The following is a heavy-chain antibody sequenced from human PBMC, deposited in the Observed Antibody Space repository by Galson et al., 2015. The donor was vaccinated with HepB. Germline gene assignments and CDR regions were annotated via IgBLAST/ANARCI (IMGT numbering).Heavy chain of an antibody. D-gene: IGHD5-18*01. Sequence: SLRLSCAASGFAFDTHAMNWVRQAPGRGLEWISGIRGNGDSTFYADSVKGRFTVSRDNSNNMLYLQMNSLRAEDAGLYLCAKGYGLFDSWGQGILVTGSS. CDR3: AKGYGLFDS. V-gene: IGHV3-23*01. CDR1: GFAFDTHA. J-gene: IGHJ5*01. CDR2: IRGNGDST.